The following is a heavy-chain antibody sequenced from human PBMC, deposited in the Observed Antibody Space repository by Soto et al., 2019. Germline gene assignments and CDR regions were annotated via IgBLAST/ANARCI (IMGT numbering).Heavy chain of an antibody. CDR1: GYTFTSYA. Sequence: QVQLVQSGAVVKKPGASVKVSCKASGYTFTSYAMHWVRQAPGQRLEWMGSINTANDNTRYSQNFQGRVTITRDPFASTAYMELSSLKSEDTAIYYCARGSSWSYFDYWGQGTLVTVSS. V-gene: IGHV1-3*04. CDR3: ARGSSWSYFDY. J-gene: IGHJ4*02. D-gene: IGHD6-13*01. CDR2: INTANDNT.